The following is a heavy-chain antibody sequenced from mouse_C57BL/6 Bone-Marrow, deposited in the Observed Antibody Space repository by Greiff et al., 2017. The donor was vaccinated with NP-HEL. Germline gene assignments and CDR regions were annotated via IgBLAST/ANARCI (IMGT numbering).Heavy chain of an antibody. D-gene: IGHD1-1*01. CDR1: GYTFTGYW. Sequence: VQLQQSGAELMKPGASVKLSCKATGYTFTGYWIEWVKQRPGHGLEWIGEILPGSGSTNYNEKFKGTATLTADTSSNTAYMQLSSLTTEDSANYYCARSGTTVVVHWYFDVWGTGTTVTVSS. CDR2: ILPGSGST. V-gene: IGHV1-9*01. CDR3: ARSGTTVVVHWYFDV. J-gene: IGHJ1*03.